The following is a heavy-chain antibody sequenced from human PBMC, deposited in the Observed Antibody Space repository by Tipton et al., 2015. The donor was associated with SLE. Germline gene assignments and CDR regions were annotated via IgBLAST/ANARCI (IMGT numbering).Heavy chain of an antibody. J-gene: IGHJ4*02. CDR2: ISSSSSYI. D-gene: IGHD2-8*02. V-gene: IGHV3-21*03. Sequence: SLRLSCAASGFTFSSFSMNWVRQAPGKGLEWVSSISSSSSYIYYADSVKGRFTISRDIAKNSLYLQMNSLRAEDTAVYYCARDGGCAGGKSCGWYFDFWGQGTLVTVSS. CDR3: ARDGGCAGGKSCGWYFDF. CDR1: GFTFSSFS.